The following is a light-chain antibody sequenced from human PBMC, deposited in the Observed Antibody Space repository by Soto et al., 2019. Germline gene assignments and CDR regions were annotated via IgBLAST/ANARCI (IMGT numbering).Light chain of an antibody. V-gene: IGKV1-39*01. CDR3: KQANGFPLT. Sequence: DIQMTQSPSSLSASVGDRVTITCRASQSISSYLNWYQQKPGKAPKLLIYAAYSLQSGVQSRFSGSGSGTDFTLTIRSLQPEDFAIYYCKQANGFPLTFGGGTKVDIK. J-gene: IGKJ4*01. CDR1: QSISSY. CDR2: AAY.